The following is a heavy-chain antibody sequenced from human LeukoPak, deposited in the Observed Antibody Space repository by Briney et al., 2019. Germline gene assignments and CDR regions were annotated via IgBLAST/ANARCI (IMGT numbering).Heavy chain of an antibody. CDR3: ARDGYCSRTSCPGWFDP. CDR2: ISYDGSNK. J-gene: IGHJ5*02. V-gene: IGHV3-30-3*01. D-gene: IGHD2-2*03. CDR1: GFTFSSYA. Sequence: GRSLRLSCAASGFTFSSYAMHWVRQAPGKGLEWVAVISYDGSNKYYADSVKGRFTISRDNSKNTLYLQMNSLRAEDTAVYYCARDGYCSRTSCPGWFDPWGQGTLVTVSS.